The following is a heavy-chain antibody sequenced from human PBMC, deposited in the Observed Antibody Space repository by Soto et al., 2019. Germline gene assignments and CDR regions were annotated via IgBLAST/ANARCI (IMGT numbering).Heavy chain of an antibody. CDR3: ARHVEEMYSSGWDVPFDY. CDR1: GGSISSYY. CDR2: IYYSGST. J-gene: IGHJ4*02. V-gene: IGHV4-59*08. D-gene: IGHD6-19*01. Sequence: SETLSLTCTVSGGSISSYYWSWIRQPPGKGLEWIGYIYYSGSTNYNPSLKGRVTISVDTSKNQFSLKLSSVTAADTAVYYCARHVEEMYSSGWDVPFDYWGQGTLVTVSS.